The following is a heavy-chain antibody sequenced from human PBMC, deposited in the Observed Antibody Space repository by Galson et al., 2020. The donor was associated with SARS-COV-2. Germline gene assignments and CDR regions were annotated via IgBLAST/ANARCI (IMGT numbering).Heavy chain of an antibody. D-gene: IGHD3-3*01. V-gene: IGHV5-10-1*01. Sequence: HGESLKISCKGSGYSFTSYWISWVRQMPGKGLEWMGRIDPSDSYTNYSPSFQGHVTISADKSISTAYLQWSSLKASDTAIYYCARWRTDFWSGYHDYWGQGTLVTVSS. CDR1: GYSFTSYW. CDR2: IDPSDSYT. J-gene: IGHJ4*02. CDR3: ARWRTDFWSGYHDY.